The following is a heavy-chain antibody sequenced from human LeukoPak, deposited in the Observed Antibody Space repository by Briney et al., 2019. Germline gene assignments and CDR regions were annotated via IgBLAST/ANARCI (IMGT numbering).Heavy chain of an antibody. D-gene: IGHD1-26*01. CDR3: AKGYGGSYFDY. CDR2: IRFDGGDH. Sequence: PGGSLRLSCAASGFSFSNFAMHWVRQPPGKGLARVGFIRFDGGDHYFADSLKGRFTISRDNSNNMLYLQMNSLRVEDTAVYYCAKGYGGSYFDYWGQGTLVTVSS. CDR1: GFSFSNFA. J-gene: IGHJ4*02. V-gene: IGHV3-30*02.